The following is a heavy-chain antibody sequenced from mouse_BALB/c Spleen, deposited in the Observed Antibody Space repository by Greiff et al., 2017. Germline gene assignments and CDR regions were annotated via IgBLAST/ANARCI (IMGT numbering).Heavy chain of an antibody. V-gene: IGHV10-1*02. Sequence: EVKLVASGGGLVQPKGSLKLSCAASGFTFNTYAMNWVRQAPGKGLEWVARIRSKSNNYATYYADSVKDRFTISRDDSQSMLYLQMNNLKTEDTAMYYCVSGNYYAMDYWGQGTSVTVSS. J-gene: IGHJ4*01. CDR3: VSGNYYAMDY. D-gene: IGHD2-1*01. CDR1: GFTFNTYA. CDR2: IRSKSNNYAT.